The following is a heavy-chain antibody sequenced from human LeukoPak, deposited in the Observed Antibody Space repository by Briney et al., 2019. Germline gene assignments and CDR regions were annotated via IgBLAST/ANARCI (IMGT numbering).Heavy chain of an antibody. Sequence: ASVKVSCKASGYTFTGYYMHWVRQAPGQGLEWMGWINPNSGGTNYAQKFQGRVTMTRDTSISTAYMELSRLRSDDTAVYYCAREVYSSGWYFWVDKPLRPLDYWGQGTLVTVSS. J-gene: IGHJ4*02. CDR2: INPNSGGT. CDR3: AREVYSSGWYFWVDKPLRPLDY. V-gene: IGHV1-2*02. CDR1: GYTFTGYY. D-gene: IGHD6-13*01.